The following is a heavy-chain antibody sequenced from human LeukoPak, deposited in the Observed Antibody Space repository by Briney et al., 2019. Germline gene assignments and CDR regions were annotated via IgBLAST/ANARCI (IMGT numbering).Heavy chain of an antibody. D-gene: IGHD5-24*01. Sequence: PSETLSLTCTVSGGSISSYYWSWIRQPAGKGLEWIGRIYTSGSTNNNPSLKSRVTMSVDTSKNQFSLKLSSVSAADTAVYYCAAGGDGMATILLEYWGQGTLVTVSS. CDR3: AAGGDGMATILLEY. CDR2: IYTSGST. CDR1: GGSISSYY. V-gene: IGHV4-4*07. J-gene: IGHJ4*02.